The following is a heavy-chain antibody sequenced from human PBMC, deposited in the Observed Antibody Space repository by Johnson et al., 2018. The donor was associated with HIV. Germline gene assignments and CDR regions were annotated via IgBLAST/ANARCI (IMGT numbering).Heavy chain of an antibody. V-gene: IGHV3-30*04. CDR3: AKDPTGPVGSPDAFDI. D-gene: IGHD1-1*01. CDR2: ISYDGSNK. Sequence: QVQLVESGGGLVQPGGSLRLSCAASGFTVSSYAMHWVRQAPGKGLEWVAVISYDGSNKYYADSVKGRFTISRDNSKNTLYLQMNSLRAEDTAVYYCAKDPTGPVGSPDAFDIWGQGTMVTVSS. J-gene: IGHJ3*02. CDR1: GFTVSSYA.